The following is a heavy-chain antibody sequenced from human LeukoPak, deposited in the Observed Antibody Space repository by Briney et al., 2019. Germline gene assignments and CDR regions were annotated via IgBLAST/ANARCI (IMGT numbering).Heavy chain of an antibody. D-gene: IGHD3-10*01. CDR2: INPNSGGT. Sequence: GASVKVSCKASGYTXTVYYMHWVRQAPGQGLEWMGWINPNSGGTNYAQKFQGRVTMTRDTSISTAYMELSRLRSDDTALYYCTRDVRPRGGIDSWGQGTLVTVSS. J-gene: IGHJ4*02. CDR1: GYTXTVYY. CDR3: TRDVRPRGGIDS. V-gene: IGHV1-2*02.